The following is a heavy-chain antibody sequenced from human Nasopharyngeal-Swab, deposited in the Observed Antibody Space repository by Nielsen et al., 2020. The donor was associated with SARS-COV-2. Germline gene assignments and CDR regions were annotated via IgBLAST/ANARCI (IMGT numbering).Heavy chain of an antibody. CDR2: IAPYNGNT. Sequence: ASVKVSCKASGYSFSNYAISWVRQAPGQGLEWMGWIAPYNGNTRYSQNLQGGVTMTSDTSTSTVYMELRSLRSDDTAVYYCARGGYYDSNFDMWGQGTLVTVSS. CDR3: ARGGYYDSNFDM. V-gene: IGHV1-18*01. D-gene: IGHD3-22*01. J-gene: IGHJ3*02. CDR1: GYSFSNYA.